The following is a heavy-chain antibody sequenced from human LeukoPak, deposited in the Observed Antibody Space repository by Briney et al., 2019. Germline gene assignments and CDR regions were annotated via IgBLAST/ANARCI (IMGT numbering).Heavy chain of an antibody. Sequence: SETLSLTCTVSGGSISSGSYYWSWIRQPAGKGLEWIGRIYTSGSTNYNPSLKSRVTISVDTSKNQFSLKLSSVTAADTAVYYCARLQHNGGNSEAGFDYWGQGTLVTVSS. CDR2: IYTSGST. D-gene: IGHD4-23*01. CDR3: ARLQHNGGNSEAGFDY. J-gene: IGHJ4*02. V-gene: IGHV4-61*02. CDR1: GGSISSGSYY.